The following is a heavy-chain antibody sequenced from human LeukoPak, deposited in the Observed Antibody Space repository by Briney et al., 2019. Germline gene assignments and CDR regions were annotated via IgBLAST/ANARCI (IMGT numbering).Heavy chain of an antibody. CDR2: INPNSGGT. Sequence: ASVKVSCKASGGTFSSYAISWVRQAPGQGLEWMGWINPNSGGTNYAQKFQGRVTMTRDTSISTAYMELSRLRSDDTAVYYCARDKGPITMVRGLLLAVDYWGQGTLVTVSS. CDR3: ARDKGPITMVRGLLLAVDY. CDR1: GGTFSSYA. J-gene: IGHJ4*02. D-gene: IGHD3-10*01. V-gene: IGHV1-2*02.